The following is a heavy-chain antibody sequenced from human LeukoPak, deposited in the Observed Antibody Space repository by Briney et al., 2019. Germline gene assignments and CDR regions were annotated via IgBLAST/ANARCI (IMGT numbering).Heavy chain of an antibody. Sequence: GGSLRLSCAASGFTFSSYSMNWVRQAPGKGLEWVSYISSSSSTIYYADSVKGRFTISRDNAKNSLYLQMNSLRAEDTAVYYCARDYEGNRGTNPTTNYYMDVWGKGTTVTVSS. CDR1: GFTFSSYS. D-gene: IGHD1-7*01. V-gene: IGHV3-48*01. CDR2: ISSSSSTI. J-gene: IGHJ6*03. CDR3: ARDYEGNRGTNPTTNYYMDV.